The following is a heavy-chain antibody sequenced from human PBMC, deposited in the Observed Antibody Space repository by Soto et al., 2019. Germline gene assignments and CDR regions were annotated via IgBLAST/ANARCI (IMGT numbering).Heavy chain of an antibody. CDR1: GFTFSTYA. V-gene: IGHV3-23*01. J-gene: IGHJ3*02. D-gene: IGHD2-8*01. Sequence: GGSLRLSCAASGFTFSTYAMSWVRQAPGKGLEWVSAISGSGDYTYYTDSVKGRFAISRDNSMNTLYLQMSSLRIDDTAVYYCAHPRGFGVFDAYDIWGQGTMVTVSS. CDR2: ISGSGDYT. CDR3: AHPRGFGVFDAYDI.